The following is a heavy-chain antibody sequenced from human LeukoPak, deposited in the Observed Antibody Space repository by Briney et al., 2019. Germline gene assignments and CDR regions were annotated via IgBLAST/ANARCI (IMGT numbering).Heavy chain of an antibody. CDR3: ARDPGYTAMVNYFDY. V-gene: IGHV4-39*07. Sequence: SETLSLTCTVYGGSISNSSYYWVWIRQPPGKGLEWVASIFYGGSTHYNPSLKSRVTISVDTSKNQFSLKLSSVTAADTAVYYCARDPGYTAMVNYFDYWGQGTLVTVSS. J-gene: IGHJ4*02. D-gene: IGHD5-18*01. CDR2: IFYGGST. CDR1: GGSISNSSYY.